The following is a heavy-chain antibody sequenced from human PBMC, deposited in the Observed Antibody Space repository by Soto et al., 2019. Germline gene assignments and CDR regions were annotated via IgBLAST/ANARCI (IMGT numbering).Heavy chain of an antibody. Sequence: QVQLVQSGTEVKKPGSSVKVSCRASGATFSTLTISWVRQAPGQGPEWMGGITPIFATTKYAQKFQGRVTITADGSTNTVYMELSRLRSEDTALYYCARWRGAVTTPGFMGPLDYWGQGTLVTVSS. CDR1: GATFSTLT. J-gene: IGHJ4*02. D-gene: IGHD3-3*01. V-gene: IGHV1-69*01. CDR2: ITPIFATT. CDR3: ARWRGAVTTPGFMGPLDY.